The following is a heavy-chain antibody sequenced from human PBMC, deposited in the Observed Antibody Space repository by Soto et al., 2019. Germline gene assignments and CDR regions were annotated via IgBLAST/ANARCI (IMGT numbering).Heavy chain of an antibody. Sequence: PSETLSLTCAVSGGSISSRGYSWSWIRQPPGKGLEWIGYIYHSGSTYYNPSLKSRVTISVDRSKNQFSLKLSSVTAADTAVYYCARATVTRLDYWGQGTLVTVSS. J-gene: IGHJ4*02. V-gene: IGHV4-30-2*01. CDR3: ARATVTRLDY. CDR2: IYHSGST. D-gene: IGHD4-17*01. CDR1: GGSISSRGYS.